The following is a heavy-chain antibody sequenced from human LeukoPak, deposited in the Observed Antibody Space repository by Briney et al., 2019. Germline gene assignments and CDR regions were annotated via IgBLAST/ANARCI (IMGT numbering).Heavy chain of an antibody. V-gene: IGHV3-7*01. CDR3: ARDRRYDFWSGSNWFDP. CDR1: GFTFSSYI. CDR2: IKQDGSEK. D-gene: IGHD3-3*01. Sequence: GGSLRLSCAASGFTFSSYIMNWVRQAPGKGLEWVSNIKQDGSEKYYVDSVKGRFTISRDNAKNSLYLQMNSLRAEDTAVYYCARDRRYDFWSGSNWFDPWGQGTLVTVSS. J-gene: IGHJ5*02.